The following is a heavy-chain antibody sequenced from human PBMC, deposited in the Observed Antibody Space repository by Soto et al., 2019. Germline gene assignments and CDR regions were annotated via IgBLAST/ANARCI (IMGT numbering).Heavy chain of an antibody. D-gene: IGHD1-26*01. CDR2: IYYSGST. Sequence: QVQLQESGPGLVKPSETLSLTCTVSGGSVSSGSYYWSWIRQPPGKGLEWIGYIYYSGSTNYNPSLTSRATISVDTSKNQFSLKLSSVTAADTAVYYCAREPSGSPSDWFDPWGQGTLVTVSS. J-gene: IGHJ5*02. V-gene: IGHV4-61*01. CDR1: GGSVSSGSYY. CDR3: AREPSGSPSDWFDP.